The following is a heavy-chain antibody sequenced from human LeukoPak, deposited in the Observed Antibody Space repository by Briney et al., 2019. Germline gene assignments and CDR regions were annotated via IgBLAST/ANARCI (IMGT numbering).Heavy chain of an antibody. CDR2: INPNSGGT. CDR3: ARGHGPGSYYNDEGVNFDY. CDR1: GYTFTGYY. V-gene: IGHV1-2*02. D-gene: IGHD3-10*01. J-gene: IGHJ4*02. Sequence: ASVKVSCKASGYTFTGYYMHWVRQAPGQGLEWMGWINPNSGGTNYAQKFQGRVTMTRDTSISTAYMELSRLRSDDTAVYYCARGHGPGSYYNDEGVNFDYWGQGTLVTVSS.